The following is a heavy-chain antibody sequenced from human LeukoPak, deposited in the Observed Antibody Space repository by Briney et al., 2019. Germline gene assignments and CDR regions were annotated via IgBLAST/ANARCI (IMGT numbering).Heavy chain of an antibody. Sequence: PGGSLRLSCAASGFTFDDYAMHWVRQAPGKGLEWVSLISWDDGSTYYADSVKGRFTISRDNSKNSLYLQMNSLRAEDTALYYCAKGGSSGYSYQRAHYYMDVWGKGTTVTVSS. D-gene: IGHD5-18*01. J-gene: IGHJ6*03. CDR3: AKGGSSGYSYQRAHYYMDV. CDR1: GFTFDDYA. V-gene: IGHV3-43D*03. CDR2: ISWDDGST.